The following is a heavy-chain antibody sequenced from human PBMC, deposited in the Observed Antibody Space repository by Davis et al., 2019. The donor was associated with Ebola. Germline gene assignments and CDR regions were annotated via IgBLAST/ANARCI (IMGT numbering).Heavy chain of an antibody. D-gene: IGHD3-9*01. CDR3: ARVNAVTGYSRFDL. Sequence: GESLKISCAASGFTFSIYSMSWVRQAPGKGLEWVSAISGSGVFYTDSVKGRFTVYRDNSKNTLYLQMNSLRAEDTALYHCARVNAVTGYSRFDLWGQGTLVTVSS. J-gene: IGHJ5*02. CDR1: GFTFSIYS. V-gene: IGHV3-23*01. CDR2: ISGSGV.